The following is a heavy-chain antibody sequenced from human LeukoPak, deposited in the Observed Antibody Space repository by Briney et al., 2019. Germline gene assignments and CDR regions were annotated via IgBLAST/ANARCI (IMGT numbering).Heavy chain of an antibody. CDR3: AREIGKYYYDSSGSGDAFDI. CDR2: INPSGGST. J-gene: IGHJ3*02. Sequence: ASVKVSCKASGYTFTSYYMHWVRQAPGQGLEWMGIINPSGGSTSYAQKFQGRATMTRDTSTSTVYMELSSLRSEDTAVYYCAREIGKYYYDSSGSGDAFDIWGQGTMVTVSS. CDR1: GYTFTSYY. D-gene: IGHD3-22*01. V-gene: IGHV1-46*01.